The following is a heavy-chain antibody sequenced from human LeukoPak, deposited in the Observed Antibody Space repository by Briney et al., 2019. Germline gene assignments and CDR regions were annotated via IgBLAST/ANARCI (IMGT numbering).Heavy chain of an antibody. V-gene: IGHV4-59*04. CDR3: ASVDIVVVPAAISAFDI. CDR2: IYYSGST. D-gene: IGHD2-2*01. CDR1: GGSISSYY. J-gene: IGHJ3*02. Sequence: PSETLSLTCTVSGGSISSYYWSWIRQPPGKGLEWIGYIYYSGSTYYNPSLKSRVTISVDTSKNQFSLKLSSVTAADTAVYYCASVDIVVVPAAISAFDIWGQGTMVTVSS.